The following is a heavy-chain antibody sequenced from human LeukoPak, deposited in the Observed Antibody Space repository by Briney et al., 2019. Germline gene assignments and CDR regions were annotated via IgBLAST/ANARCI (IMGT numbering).Heavy chain of an antibody. V-gene: IGHV1-18*01. Sequence: ASVKVSCKASGYTFTSYGISWVRQAPGQGLEWMGWISAYNGNTNYAQKLQGRVTMTTDTSTSTAYMELRSLRSDDTAVYYCAGARIVGAPSPLYYWGQGTLVTVSS. J-gene: IGHJ4*02. CDR2: ISAYNGNT. CDR1: GYTFTSYG. CDR3: AGARIVGAPSPLYY. D-gene: IGHD1-26*01.